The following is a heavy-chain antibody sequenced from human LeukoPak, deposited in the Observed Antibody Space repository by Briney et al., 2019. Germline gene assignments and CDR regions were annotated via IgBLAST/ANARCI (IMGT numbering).Heavy chain of an antibody. CDR2: ISHSGST. D-gene: IGHD3-9*01. Sequence: SETLSLTCAVYTGSFSDYYWSWIRQPPGMGLEWIGKISHSGSTNYNPSLKSRVSISVDTSKNQFPLKLSSLNAADTAVYYCARGVGYDILTGPGYFDLWGRGTLVTVSS. V-gene: IGHV4-34*01. CDR3: ARGVGYDILTGPGYFDL. J-gene: IGHJ2*01. CDR1: TGSFSDYY.